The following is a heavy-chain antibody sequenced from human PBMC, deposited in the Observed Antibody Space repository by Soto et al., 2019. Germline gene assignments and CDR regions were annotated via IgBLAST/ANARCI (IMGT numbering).Heavy chain of an antibody. CDR1: VGSFSGYY. CDR3: AREGNYDFWSGYPGGWFDP. D-gene: IGHD3-3*01. Sequence: ASETLSLTGAVYVGSFSGYYWSWIRQPPGKGLEWIGEINHSGSTNYNPSLKSRVTISVDTSKNQFSLKLSSVTAADTAVYYCAREGNYDFWSGYPGGWFDPWGQGTLVTVSS. V-gene: IGHV4-34*01. CDR2: INHSGST. J-gene: IGHJ5*02.